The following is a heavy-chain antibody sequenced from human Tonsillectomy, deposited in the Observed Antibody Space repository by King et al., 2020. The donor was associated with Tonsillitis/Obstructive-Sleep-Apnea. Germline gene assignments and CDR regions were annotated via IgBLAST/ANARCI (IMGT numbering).Heavy chain of an antibody. Sequence: VQLVESGGGLVQPGGSLRLSCAASGFTFRSYEMNWVRQAPGKGLEWVSYISSGGTTIYYAGSVKGRFTISRDNAKNSLYLQMNSLRAADTAVYYCAGDAAQQVIWAGGYLDLWGRGTLVTVSS. D-gene: IGHD2/OR15-2a*01. CDR2: ISSGGTTI. CDR1: GFTFRSYE. CDR3: AGDAAQQVIWAGGYLDL. V-gene: IGHV3-48*03. J-gene: IGHJ2*01.